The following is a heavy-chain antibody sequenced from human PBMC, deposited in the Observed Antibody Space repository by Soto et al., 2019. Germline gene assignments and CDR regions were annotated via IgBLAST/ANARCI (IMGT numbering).Heavy chain of an antibody. CDR2: INHSAIT. Sequence: QVQLEQWGAGLLKPSETLSLTCAVYGGSFSGYYWSWIRQPPGKGLECLGEINHSAITDYNPSLKRRVNISIDTSKNQFSLKLDSVTAADTAVYYCAIGPRMWLPGGGYWGQGTLVTGSS. CDR3: AIGPRMWLPGGGY. J-gene: IGHJ4*02. CDR1: GGSFSGYY. V-gene: IGHV4-34*01. D-gene: IGHD6-19*01.